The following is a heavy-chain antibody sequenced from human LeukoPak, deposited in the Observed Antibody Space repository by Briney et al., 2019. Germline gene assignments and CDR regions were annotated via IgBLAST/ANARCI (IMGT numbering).Heavy chain of an antibody. CDR1: GGSISGSSYY. V-gene: IGHV4-39*07. D-gene: IGHD1-26*01. Sequence: PSETLSLTCTVSGGSISGSSYYWGWIRQPPGKGLEWIGSIYYSGSTYYNPSLKSRVTISVDTSKNQFSLKLNSMTAEDTAVYYCARDRHSSYIDYWGQGTLVTVSS. CDR2: IYYSGST. J-gene: IGHJ4*02. CDR3: ARDRHSSYIDY.